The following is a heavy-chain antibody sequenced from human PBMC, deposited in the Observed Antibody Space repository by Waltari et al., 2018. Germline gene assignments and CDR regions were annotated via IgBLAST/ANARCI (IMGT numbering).Heavy chain of an antibody. V-gene: IGHV1-3*03. Sequence: QVQLVQSGAEVKKPGASVKVSCKASGYTFTSYAMHWVRQAPGQRLEWMGWINAGNGNTKYSREFQGRVTITRDTSASTAYMELSSLRSEDMAVYYCARDDILTGAIDYWGQGTLVTVSS. J-gene: IGHJ4*02. D-gene: IGHD3-9*01. CDR3: ARDDILTGAIDY. CDR2: INAGNGNT. CDR1: GYTFTSYA.